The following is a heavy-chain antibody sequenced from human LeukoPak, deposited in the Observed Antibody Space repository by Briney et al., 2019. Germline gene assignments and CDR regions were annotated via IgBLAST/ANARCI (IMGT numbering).Heavy chain of an antibody. J-gene: IGHJ4*02. CDR1: GFTFSSYA. V-gene: IGHV3-30*01. Sequence: PGRSLRLSCAASGFTFSSYAMHWVRQAPGKGLEGGAVISYDGSNKYYADSVKGRFTISRDNSKNTLYLQMNSLRAEDTAVYYCARAGGSSGWYVWYFDYWGQGTLVTVSS. D-gene: IGHD6-19*01. CDR2: ISYDGSNK. CDR3: ARAGGSSGWYVWYFDY.